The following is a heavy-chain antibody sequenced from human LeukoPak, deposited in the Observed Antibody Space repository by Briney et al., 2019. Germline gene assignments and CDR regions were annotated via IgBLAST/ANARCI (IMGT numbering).Heavy chain of an antibody. J-gene: IGHJ3*01. CDR1: GFTFSDYA. Sequence: PGGSLRLSCAASGFTFSDYALSWVRRAPGRGLEWVSAISGSGDSTFYADYLKGRFTISRDKSKNTLYLDMNSLTAEDTAVYYCAKDRAGGAFDDDAFDVWGQGTMVTVSS. D-gene: IGHD2-8*02. V-gene: IGHV3-23*01. CDR3: AKDRAGGAFDDDAFDV. CDR2: ISGSGDST.